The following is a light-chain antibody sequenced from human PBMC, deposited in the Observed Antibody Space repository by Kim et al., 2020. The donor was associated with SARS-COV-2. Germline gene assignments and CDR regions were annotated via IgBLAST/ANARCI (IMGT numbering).Light chain of an antibody. CDR1: QAISKY. V-gene: IGKV1-27*01. J-gene: IGKJ1*01. CDR3: QKYNGAPWT. Sequence: APIGDRVTITCRASQAISKYLAWYQQKPGKAPKLLIHGASTLQSGVPSRVSGSGFGTDFTLTISSLQPEDGATYYCQKYNGAPWTFGQGTKVEIK. CDR2: GAS.